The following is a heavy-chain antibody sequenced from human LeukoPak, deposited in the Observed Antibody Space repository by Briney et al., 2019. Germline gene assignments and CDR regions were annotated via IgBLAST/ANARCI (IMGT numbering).Heavy chain of an antibody. CDR1: GYTFTSYG. CDR3: ARLRDYYYYMDV. J-gene: IGHJ6*03. V-gene: IGHV1-18*01. CDR2: ISGYNGHT. D-gene: IGHD5-12*01. Sequence: ASVKVSCKASGYTFTSYGISWVRQAPGQGLEWMGWISGYNGHTNYAQKLQGRVTMTTDTSTSTAYMELRRLRSDDTAVYYCARLRDYYYYMDVWGKGTTVTISS.